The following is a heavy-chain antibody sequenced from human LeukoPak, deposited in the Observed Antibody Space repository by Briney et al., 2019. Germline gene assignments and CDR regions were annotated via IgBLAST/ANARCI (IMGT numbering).Heavy chain of an antibody. Sequence: SETLSLTCTVSGGSISSSSYYWGWIRQPPGKGLEWIGTIYYTGSTYYNPSLKSRVTISVDTSKNQFSLKLRSVTAADTAIYYCARQAIIVVVASFDPWGQGTLVTVSP. CDR1: GGSISSSSYY. V-gene: IGHV4-39*01. J-gene: IGHJ5*02. D-gene: IGHD3-22*01. CDR3: ARQAIIVVVASFDP. CDR2: IYYTGST.